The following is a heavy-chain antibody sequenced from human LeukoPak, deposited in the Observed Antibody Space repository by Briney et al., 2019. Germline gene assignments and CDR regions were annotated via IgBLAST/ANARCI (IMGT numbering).Heavy chain of an antibody. V-gene: IGHV3-9*01. CDR3: AKDGLVVDAFDI. CDR1: GFTFDDYA. D-gene: IGHD2-15*01. CDR2: ISWNSGSI. Sequence: GGSLRLSCAASGFTFDDYAMHWVRQAPGKGLEWVSGISWNSGSIGYADSVKGRFTISRDNAKNSLYLQMNSLRTEDTALYYCAKDGLVVDAFDIWGQGTMVTVSS. J-gene: IGHJ3*02.